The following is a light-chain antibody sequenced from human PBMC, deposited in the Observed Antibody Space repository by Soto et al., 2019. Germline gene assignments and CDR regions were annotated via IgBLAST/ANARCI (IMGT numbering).Light chain of an antibody. V-gene: IGKV4-1*01. Sequence: DIVMTQSPDSLAVSLGERATMNCKCSLSVLYKSNNKNHLAWYQQKPGQPPQLIIYWASTRESGVPERFSGSGSGTDFTLTISSLEAEDAAFYWCQQYFDVPFTFGGGTKVDI. CDR3: QQYFDVPFT. J-gene: IGKJ4*01. CDR1: LSVLYKSNNKNH. CDR2: WAS.